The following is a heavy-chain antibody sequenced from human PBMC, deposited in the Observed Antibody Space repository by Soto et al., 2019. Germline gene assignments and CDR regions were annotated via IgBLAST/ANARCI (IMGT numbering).Heavy chain of an antibody. V-gene: IGHV1-18*01. D-gene: IGHD3-3*01. CDR2: ISAYNGNT. Sequence: ASVKVSCKASGYTFTSYGISWVRQAPGQGLEWMGWISAYNGNTNYAQKLQGRVTMTTDTSTSTAYMELRSLRSDDTAVYYCARVYDFWSGYYDHWFDPWGQGTLVTVSS. J-gene: IGHJ5*02. CDR3: ARVYDFWSGYYDHWFDP. CDR1: GYTFTSYG.